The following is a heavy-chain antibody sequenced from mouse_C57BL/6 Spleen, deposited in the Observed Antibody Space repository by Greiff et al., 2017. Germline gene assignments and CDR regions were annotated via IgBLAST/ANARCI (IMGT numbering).Heavy chain of an antibody. D-gene: IGHD2-1*01. CDR2: IWSDGST. Sequence: QVQLQQSGPGLVAPSQSLSITCTVSGFSFTSYGVHWVRQPPGKGLEWLVVIWSDGSTTYNSAPKSRLSISKDNTKSQVFLKMSSLQTDDTAMYYGARHGKGEYYAMDCWGQGTSVTVAS. CDR3: ARHGKGEYYAMDC. CDR1: GFSFTSYG. V-gene: IGHV2-6-1*01. J-gene: IGHJ4*01.